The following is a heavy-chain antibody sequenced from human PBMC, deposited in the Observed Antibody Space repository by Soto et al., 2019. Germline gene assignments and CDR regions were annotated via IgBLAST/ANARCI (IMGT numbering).Heavy chain of an antibody. Sequence: QVQLVESGGGLVRPGGSLRLSCAASGFTFSGYYMNWIRQAPGKGLVWVSSISSSSTYTHYADSVKGRFTISRDDAKNLQYLQLNSLGAEVTAGCYGAIESYGSFDSWGQGTLVTVSS. CDR1: GFTFSGYY. CDR2: ISSSSTYT. J-gene: IGHJ4*02. D-gene: IGHD5-18*01. CDR3: AIESYGSFDS. V-gene: IGHV3-11*05.